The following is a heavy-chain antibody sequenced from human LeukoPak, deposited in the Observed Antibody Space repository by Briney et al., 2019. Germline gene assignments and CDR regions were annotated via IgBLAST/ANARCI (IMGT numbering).Heavy chain of an antibody. Sequence: PGGSLGLSCEASGFIFSSYSINWVRQAPGKGLEWVSSISSGGTKIYYADSVKGRFTISRDDVKKSVYLQMNSLRVEDTAVYYCARDFLAAGDYWGQGTQVTVSS. CDR3: ARDFLAAGDY. J-gene: IGHJ4*02. CDR2: ISSGGTKI. CDR1: GFIFSSYS. V-gene: IGHV3-21*01. D-gene: IGHD6-13*01.